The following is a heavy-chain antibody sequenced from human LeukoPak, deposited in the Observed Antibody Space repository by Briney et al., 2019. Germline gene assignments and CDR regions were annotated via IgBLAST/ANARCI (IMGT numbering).Heavy chain of an antibody. J-gene: IGHJ3*02. CDR1: GGSFSGYY. Sequence: PETLSLTCAVYGGSFSGYYWSWIRPPPGKGLEWIGEINHSGSTNYNPSLKSRVTISVDTSKNQFSLKLSSVTAADTAVYYCARGPYRVTMVRGGPGAFDIWGQGTMVTVSS. CDR2: INHSGST. CDR3: ARGPYRVTMVRGGPGAFDI. V-gene: IGHV4-34*01. D-gene: IGHD3-10*01.